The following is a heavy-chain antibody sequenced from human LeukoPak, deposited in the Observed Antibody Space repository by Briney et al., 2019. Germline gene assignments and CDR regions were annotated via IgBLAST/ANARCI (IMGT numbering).Heavy chain of an antibody. V-gene: IGHV4-59*01. CDR3: ARVNDSGSYFDY. D-gene: IGHD1-26*01. CDR1: GGSISSYY. J-gene: IGHJ4*02. CDR2: IYYSGST. Sequence: SETLSLTCTVSGGSISSYYWSWIRQPPGKGLEWIGYIYYSGSTNYNPSLKSRVTISVDTSKNQFSLKLSSVTAADTAVYYCARVNDSGSYFDYWGQGTLVTVSS.